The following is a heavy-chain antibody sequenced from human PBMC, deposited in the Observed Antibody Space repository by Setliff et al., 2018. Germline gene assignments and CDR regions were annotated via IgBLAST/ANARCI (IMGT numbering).Heavy chain of an antibody. CDR3: AKELGDRLEWLYYYYGMDV. D-gene: IGHD3-3*01. V-gene: IGHV1-69*10. J-gene: IGHJ6*02. CDR2: IIPILGIA. Sequence: SVKVSCKASGGTFSSYAISWVRQAPGQGLEWMGGIIPILGIANYAQKFQGRVTITADESTSTAYMELSSLRSEDTAVYYCAKELGDRLEWLYYYYGMDVWGQGTTVTVSS. CDR1: GGTFSSYA.